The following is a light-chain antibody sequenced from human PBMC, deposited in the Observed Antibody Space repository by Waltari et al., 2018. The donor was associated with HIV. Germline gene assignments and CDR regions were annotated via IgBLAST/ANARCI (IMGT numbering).Light chain of an antibody. CDR3: SSYTSSSTLWM. Sequence: QSALTQPPSVSGSPGQSVTISCTGTNSDVGSYNRVSWYQLPPGTAPKLMIYEVNNRPSGGPDRFSGSKSGNTASLTISGLQAEDEADYYCSSYTSSSTLWMFGGGTKLTVL. CDR1: NSDVGSYNR. CDR2: EVN. V-gene: IGLV2-18*02. J-gene: IGLJ3*02.